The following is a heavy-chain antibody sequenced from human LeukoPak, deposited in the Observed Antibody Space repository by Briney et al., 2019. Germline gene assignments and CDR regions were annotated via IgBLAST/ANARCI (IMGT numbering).Heavy chain of an antibody. CDR2: IKQDGSEK. J-gene: IGHJ4*02. V-gene: IGHV3-7*04. Sequence: QPGGSLRPSCAASGFTFTSYWMGWLRQAPGKGLEWVANIKQDGSEKYYVDSVKGRFTISRDNTKNSLYLQMNSLRADDTAVYYCARDQYYYASSGYYYYFDYWGQGTLVTVSS. CDR3: ARDQYYYASSGYYYYFDY. CDR1: GFTFTSYW. D-gene: IGHD3-22*01.